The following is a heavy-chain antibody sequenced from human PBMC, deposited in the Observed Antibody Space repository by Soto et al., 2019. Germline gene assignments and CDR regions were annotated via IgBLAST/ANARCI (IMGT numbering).Heavy chain of an antibody. Sequence: QVQLQESGPGLVKPSQTLSLTCTVSGGSISSGGYYWRWIRQHPGKGLEWVGYIHYSGSTYYNPSIKSRVTISVDRSKNQFSLKLRSVTAADTAVYYGAREHYYCGMDVWGQGTTVTVSS. CDR1: GGSISSGGYY. CDR3: AREHYYCGMDV. V-gene: IGHV4-31*03. J-gene: IGHJ6*02. CDR2: IHYSGST.